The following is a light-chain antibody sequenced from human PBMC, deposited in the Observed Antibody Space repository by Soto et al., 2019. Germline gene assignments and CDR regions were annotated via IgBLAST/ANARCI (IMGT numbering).Light chain of an antibody. Sequence: DIQMTQSPSTLSASVGDRITITCRASQSISSWLAWYQQKPGKAPKLLISKASSLESGVPSRFSGSGSGTEFTLTISSLQPDDFATYYCQHYNTYSCTFGQGPKLEIK. V-gene: IGKV1-5*03. CDR2: KAS. CDR3: QHYNTYSCT. CDR1: QSISSW. J-gene: IGKJ2*02.